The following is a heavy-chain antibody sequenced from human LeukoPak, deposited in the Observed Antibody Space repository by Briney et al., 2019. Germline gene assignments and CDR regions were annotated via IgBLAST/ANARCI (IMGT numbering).Heavy chain of an antibody. CDR3: ARRPRRSSSWNWFDP. D-gene: IGHD6-13*01. V-gene: IGHV4-34*01. CDR2: INHSGST. J-gene: IGHJ5*02. Sequence: SETLSLTCAVYGGSFSGYYWSWIRQPPGKGLEWIGEINHSGSTNYNPSLKSRVTISVDTSKNQFSLKLSSVTAADTAVYYCARRPRRSSSWNWFDPWGQGTLVTVSS. CDR1: GGSFSGYY.